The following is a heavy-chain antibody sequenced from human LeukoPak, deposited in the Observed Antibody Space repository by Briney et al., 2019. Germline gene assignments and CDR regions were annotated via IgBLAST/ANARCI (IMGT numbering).Heavy chain of an antibody. V-gene: IGHV4-34*01. CDR1: GGSFSGYY. Sequence: SETLSLTCAVYGGSFSGYYWSWICQPPGKGLEWIGEINHSGSTNYNPSLKSRVTISVDTSKNQFSLKLSSVTAADTAVYYCARGPSITIFGVDSAGENWFDPWGQGTLVTVSS. CDR2: INHSGST. CDR3: ARGPSITIFGVDSAGENWFDP. J-gene: IGHJ5*02. D-gene: IGHD3-3*01.